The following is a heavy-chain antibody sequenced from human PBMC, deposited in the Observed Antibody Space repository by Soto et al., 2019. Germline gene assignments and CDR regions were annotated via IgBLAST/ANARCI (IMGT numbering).Heavy chain of an antibody. CDR3: ASSVATRNFDY. Sequence: SETLSLTCAVYGGSFSGYYWSWIRQPPGKGLEWIGEINHSGSTNHNPSLKSRVTISVDTSKNQFSLKLSSVTAADTAVYYCASSVATRNFDYWGQGTLVTVSS. V-gene: IGHV4-34*01. CDR1: GGSFSGYY. J-gene: IGHJ4*02. D-gene: IGHD5-12*01. CDR2: INHSGST.